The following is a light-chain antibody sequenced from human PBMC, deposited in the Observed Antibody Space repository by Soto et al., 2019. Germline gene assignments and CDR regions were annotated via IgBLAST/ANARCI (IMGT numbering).Light chain of an antibody. V-gene: IGLV2-8*01. CDR3: TSYAGTYSFFYV. J-gene: IGLJ1*01. CDR1: SSDVVAYNY. CDR2: DVS. Sequence: QSALTQPPSASGSPGQSVTISCTGTSSDVVAYNYVSWYQQLPGKAPKLIIYDVSKRPSGVPDRFSGSKSGNTASLTVSGLQAEDEADYYCTSYAGTYSFFYVFGTGTKVTVL.